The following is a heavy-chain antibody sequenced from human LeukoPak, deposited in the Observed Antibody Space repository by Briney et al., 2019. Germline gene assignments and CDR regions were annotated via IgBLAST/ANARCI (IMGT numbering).Heavy chain of an antibody. V-gene: IGHV1-69*13. J-gene: IGHJ4*02. Sequence: ASVKVSCKASVGTFSSYAISWVRQAPGQGLEWMGGIIPIFGTANYAQKFQGRVTITADESTSTAYMELSGLRSEDTAVYYCARAAGYSSYYFDYGGQGTLVTVSS. D-gene: IGHD6-19*01. CDR2: IIPIFGTA. CDR1: VGTFSSYA. CDR3: ARAAGYSSYYFDY.